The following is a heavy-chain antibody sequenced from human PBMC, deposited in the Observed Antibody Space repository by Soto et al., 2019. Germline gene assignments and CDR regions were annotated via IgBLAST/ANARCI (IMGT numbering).Heavy chain of an antibody. CDR3: ARRARADYYYMDV. D-gene: IGHD6-6*01. CDR1: GFTFSSDA. Sequence: EVQLVESGGGLAQPGGSLRLSCAASGFTFSSDAMDWFRQAPGKGLEYVSGISSNGIGTYYASSVKGRFTISRDNSRDTVYLQMDSLRPEDMAVYYWARRARADYYYMDVWVKGTTVTVS. J-gene: IGHJ6*03. V-gene: IGHV3-64*01. CDR2: ISSNGIGT.